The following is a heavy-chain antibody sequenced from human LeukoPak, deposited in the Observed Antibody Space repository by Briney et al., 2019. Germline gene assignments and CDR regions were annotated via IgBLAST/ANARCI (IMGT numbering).Heavy chain of an antibody. CDR1: GGSISSYY. CDR3: ARLRRYGSGRQCFDY. D-gene: IGHD3-10*01. J-gene: IGHJ4*02. CDR2: IYYSGST. V-gene: IGHV4-59*12. Sequence: KPSETLSLTCTVSGGSISSYYWSWIRQPPGKGLEWIGYIYYSGSTNYNPSLKSRVTISVDTSKNQFSLKLSSVTAADTAVYYCARLRRYGSGRQCFDYWGQGTLVTVSS.